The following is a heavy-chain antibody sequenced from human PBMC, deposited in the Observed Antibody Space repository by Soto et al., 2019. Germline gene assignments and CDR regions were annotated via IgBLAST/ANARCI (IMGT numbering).Heavy chain of an antibody. V-gene: IGHV3-9*01. CDR2: ISWNSGSI. D-gene: IGHD3-3*01. Sequence: GGSLRLSCAASGFTFDDYAMHWVRQAPGKGLEWVSGISWNSGSIGYADSVKGRFTISRDNAKNSLYLQMNSLRAEDTALYYCAKDKGIFGVVIGFDYWGQGTLVTVSS. J-gene: IGHJ4*02. CDR1: GFTFDDYA. CDR3: AKDKGIFGVVIGFDY.